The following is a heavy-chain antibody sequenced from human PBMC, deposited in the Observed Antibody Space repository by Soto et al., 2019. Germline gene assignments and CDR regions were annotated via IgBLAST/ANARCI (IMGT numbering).Heavy chain of an antibody. CDR3: ARDRVEAALGTFDQ. D-gene: IGHD6-13*01. J-gene: IGHJ4*02. CDR1: GYTFSTYP. CDR2: ISTYNGKT. Sequence: ASVKVSCKTSGYTFSTYPISWVRQAPGQGLELVGWISTYNGKTKYGQKFQGRVTITTDTSTSTAYMDLRNLRSDDTAVYYCARDRVEAALGTFDQWGQGTLVTVYS. V-gene: IGHV1-18*01.